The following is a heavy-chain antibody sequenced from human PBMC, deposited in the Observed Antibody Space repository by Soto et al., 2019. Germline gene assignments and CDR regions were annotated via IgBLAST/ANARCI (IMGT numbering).Heavy chain of an antibody. CDR3: ARAPQGGYDGPNYFDY. D-gene: IGHD5-12*01. CDR2: IGTAGDT. Sequence: GGSLRLSCAASGFTFSSYDMHWVRQATGKGLEWVSAIGTAGDTYYPGSVKGRFTISRENAKNSLYLQMNSLRAEDTAVYYCARAPQGGYDGPNYFDYWGQGTLVTVSS. J-gene: IGHJ4*02. V-gene: IGHV3-13*01. CDR1: GFTFSSYD.